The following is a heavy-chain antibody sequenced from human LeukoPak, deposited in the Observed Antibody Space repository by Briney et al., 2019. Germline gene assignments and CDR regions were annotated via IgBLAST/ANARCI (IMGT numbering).Heavy chain of an antibody. CDR2: INPNSGGT. J-gene: IGHJ6*03. Sequence: ASVKVSCKASGYTFTSYDINWVRQAPGQGLEWMGWINPNSGGTNYAQKFQGRVTMTRDTSISTAYMELSRLRSDDTAVYYCARVVPAAPTYYYYYMDVWGKGTTVTVSS. V-gene: IGHV1-2*02. CDR1: GYTFTSYD. D-gene: IGHD2-2*01. CDR3: ARVVPAAPTYYYYYMDV.